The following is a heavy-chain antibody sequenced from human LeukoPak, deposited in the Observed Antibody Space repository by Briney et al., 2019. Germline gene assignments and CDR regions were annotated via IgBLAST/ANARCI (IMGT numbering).Heavy chain of an antibody. D-gene: IGHD3-10*01. CDR1: GGSISSYY. CDR3: ARHYYGSGSYYNFDY. J-gene: IGHJ4*02. V-gene: IGHV4-59*08. CDR2: IYYSGST. Sequence: SENLSLTCTVSGGSISSYYWSWIRQPPGKGLEWIGYIYYSGSTNYNPSLKSRVTISVDTSKNQFSLKLSSVTAADTAVYYCARHYYGSGSYYNFDYWGQGTLVTVSS.